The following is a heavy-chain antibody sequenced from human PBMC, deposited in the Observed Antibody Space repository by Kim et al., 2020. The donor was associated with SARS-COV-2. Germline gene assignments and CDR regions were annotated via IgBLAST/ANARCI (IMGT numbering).Heavy chain of an antibody. CDR3: ARGGYRAEYWFDP. Sequence: AQGFTGRFVFSLDTSVSPAYLQISSLKAEDTAVYYCARGGYRAEYWFDPWGQGTLVTVSS. D-gene: IGHD5-18*01. V-gene: IGHV7-4-1*02. J-gene: IGHJ5*02.